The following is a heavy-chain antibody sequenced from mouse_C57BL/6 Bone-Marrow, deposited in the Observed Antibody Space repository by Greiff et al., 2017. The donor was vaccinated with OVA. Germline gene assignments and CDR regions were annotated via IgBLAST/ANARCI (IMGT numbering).Heavy chain of an antibody. Sequence: VKLMESGPGLVAPSQSLSITCTVSGFPLTSYAISWVRQPPGKGLEWLGVIWTGGGTNYNSALKSRLSISKDNAKSQVFLKMNSLQTDDTARYYCARSYYYGSSYSWFSYWGQGTLVTVSA. CDR3: ARSYYYGSSYSWFSY. V-gene: IGHV2-9-1*01. CDR1: GFPLTSYA. D-gene: IGHD1-1*01. J-gene: IGHJ3*01. CDR2: IWTGGGT.